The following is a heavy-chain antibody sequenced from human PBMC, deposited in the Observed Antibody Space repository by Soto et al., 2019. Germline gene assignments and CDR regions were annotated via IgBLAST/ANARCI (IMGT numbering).Heavy chain of an antibody. CDR3: ARVFSGSYYGIDY. D-gene: IGHD1-26*01. CDR2: IWYDGSNK. J-gene: IGHJ4*02. V-gene: IGHV3-33*01. Sequence: QVQLVESGGGVVQPGRSLRLSCAASGFTFSSYGMHWVRQAPGKGLEWVAVIWYDGSNKYYTDSVKGRFTISRDNSKNTLYLQMNSLRDEDTAVYYCARVFSGSYYGIDYWGQGTLVTVSS. CDR1: GFTFSSYG.